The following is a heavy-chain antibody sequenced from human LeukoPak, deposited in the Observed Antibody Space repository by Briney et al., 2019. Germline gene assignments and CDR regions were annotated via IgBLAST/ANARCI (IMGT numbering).Heavy chain of an antibody. CDR1: GYSISSGYY. Sequence: SETLSLTCTVSGYSISSGYYWGWIRQPPGKGLEWIGSIYHSGSTYYSPSLKSRVTISVDTSKNQFSLKLSSVTAADTAVYYCARDGGAYWGQGTLVTVSS. CDR3: ARDGGAY. J-gene: IGHJ4*02. V-gene: IGHV4-38-2*02. CDR2: IYHSGST. D-gene: IGHD3-16*01.